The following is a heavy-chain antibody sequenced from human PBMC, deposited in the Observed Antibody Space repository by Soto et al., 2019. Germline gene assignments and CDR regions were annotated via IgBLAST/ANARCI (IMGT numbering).Heavy chain of an antibody. Sequence: LRLSCAASGYTFSSYAMHWVRQAPGKGLEWVAVISYDVSNKYYADSVKGRFTISRDNSKNTLYLQMNSLRAEDTAVYYCGRDLASESTIFHYYYYGMDVWGQGTTVTVSS. V-gene: IGHV3-30-3*01. CDR1: GYTFSSYA. J-gene: IGHJ6*02. CDR2: ISYDVSNK. D-gene: IGHD3-3*01. CDR3: GRDLASESTIFHYYYYGMDV.